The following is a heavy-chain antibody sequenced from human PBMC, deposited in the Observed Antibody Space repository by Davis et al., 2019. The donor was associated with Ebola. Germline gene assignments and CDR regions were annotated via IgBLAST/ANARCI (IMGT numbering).Heavy chain of an antibody. V-gene: IGHV3-74*01. CDR2: INSDGSST. Sequence: GESLKISCAASGFTFSSYWMHWVRQAPGKGLVWVSRINSDGSSTSYADSVKGRFTISRDNAKNTLYLQMNSLRAEDTAVYYCARDTVRYSNYGNYYYGMDVWGQGTTVTVSS. D-gene: IGHD4-11*01. CDR3: ARDTVRYSNYGNYYYGMDV. J-gene: IGHJ6*02. CDR1: GFTFSSYW.